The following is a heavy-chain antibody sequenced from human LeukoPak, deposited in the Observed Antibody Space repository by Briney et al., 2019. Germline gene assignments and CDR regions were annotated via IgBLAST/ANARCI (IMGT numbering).Heavy chain of an antibody. CDR3: ARGGYGHNMDV. J-gene: IGHJ6*03. Sequence: GGSLRLSCVGSGFMFSNYYMYWGRQAPGKGRGWGSRIKNAGMDTIYADSVKGRFTVSRDNAKNTVYLQMSSLRAEDTAVYYCARGGYGHNMDVWGEGTTVTVSS. V-gene: IGHV3-74*01. CDR2: IKNAGMDT. D-gene: IGHD3-16*01. CDR1: GFMFSNYY.